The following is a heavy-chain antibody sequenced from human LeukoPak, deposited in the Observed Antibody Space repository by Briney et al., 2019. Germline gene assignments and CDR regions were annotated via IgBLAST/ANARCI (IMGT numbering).Heavy chain of an antibody. CDR2: ISYDGSNK. D-gene: IGHD3-9*01. V-gene: IGHV3-30*18. CDR1: GFTFSSYG. CDR3: AKTVRYFDWLLSPFDY. Sequence: GGSLRLSCAASGFTFSSYGMHWVRQAPGKGLEWVADISYDGSNKYYADSVKGRFTISRDNSKTTLYLQMNSLRAEDTAVYSCAKTVRYFDWLLSPFDYWGQGTLVTVSS. J-gene: IGHJ4*02.